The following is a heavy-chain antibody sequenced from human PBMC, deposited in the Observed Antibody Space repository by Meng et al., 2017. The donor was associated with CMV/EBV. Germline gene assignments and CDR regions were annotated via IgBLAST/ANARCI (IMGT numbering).Heavy chain of an antibody. D-gene: IGHD3-10*01. Sequence: SETLSLTCAVYGGSFSGYYWSWIRQPPGKGLEWIGEINHSGSTNYNPSLKSRVTISVDTSKNQFSLKLSSVTAADTAVYFCARDSTSRGFYYYGMNVWGQGTTVTVSS. CDR1: GGSFSGYY. CDR2: INHSGST. J-gene: IGHJ6*02. V-gene: IGHV4-34*01. CDR3: ARDSTSRGFYYYGMNV.